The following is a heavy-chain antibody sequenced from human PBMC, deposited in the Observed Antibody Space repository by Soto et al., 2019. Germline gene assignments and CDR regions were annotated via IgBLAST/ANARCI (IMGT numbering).Heavy chain of an antibody. V-gene: IGHV3-23*01. CDR1: GFTFSSYA. D-gene: IGHD1-26*01. CDR3: AKWGYYGMDV. J-gene: IGHJ6*02. CDR2: ISGSGTNT. Sequence: EVQLLESGGGLVQPGGSLRLSCAASGFTFSSYAMSWVRQAPGKGLEWVSLISGSGTNTYYADSFKGRFTISRDNSKNTLYMQMNSLRAEDTAVYYCAKWGYYGMDVWGQGTTVIVSS.